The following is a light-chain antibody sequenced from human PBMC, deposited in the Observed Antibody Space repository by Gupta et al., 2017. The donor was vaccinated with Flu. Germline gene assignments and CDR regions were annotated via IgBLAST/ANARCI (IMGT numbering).Light chain of an antibody. CDR3: QECSRWPLT. J-gene: IGKJ4*01. CDR2: GAS. CDR1: ESISTN. Sequence: VDRATLSCRASESISTNLAWYQQKPGQSPRVLIYGASTRATGVPARFSGSGSGTQFTLTISSLQSEDSAIYYCQECSRWPLTFGGGTRVEIK. V-gene: IGKV3-15*01.